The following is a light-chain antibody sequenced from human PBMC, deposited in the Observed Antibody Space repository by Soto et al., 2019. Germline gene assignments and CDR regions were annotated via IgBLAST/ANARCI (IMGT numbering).Light chain of an antibody. J-gene: IGKJ2*01. CDR1: QSISSY. Sequence: DIQMTQSPSSLSASVGDRVTITCRANQSISSYLNWYQQKPGKAPKLLIYAASTLQRGVSSRFSGSGSGTDFTLTIRSXQLDDFATYYCQQSYRTPYPFGQGTKVDTK. CDR3: QQSYRTPYP. V-gene: IGKV1-39*01. CDR2: AAS.